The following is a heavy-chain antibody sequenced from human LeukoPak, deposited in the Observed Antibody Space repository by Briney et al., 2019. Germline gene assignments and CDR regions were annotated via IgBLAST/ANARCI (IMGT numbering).Heavy chain of an antibody. V-gene: IGHV3-73*01. CDR1: GFTFSGSA. Sequence: GSLRLSCAASGFTFSGSAMHWVRQATGKGLEWVGRIRNKANSYATEYAASVKRRFNISRDDSKNTAYLQMNSLKTEDTAVYYCTSAYYDFWSGGSWYMDVWGKGTTVTVSS. CDR2: IRNKANSYAT. D-gene: IGHD3-3*01. CDR3: TSAYYDFWSGGSWYMDV. J-gene: IGHJ6*03.